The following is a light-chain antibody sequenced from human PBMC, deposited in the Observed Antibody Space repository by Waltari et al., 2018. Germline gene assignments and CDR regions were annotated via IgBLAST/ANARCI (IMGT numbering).Light chain of an antibody. Sequence: DIQMTQSPSSLSASVGDRVTITCRASQDINIYLGWFQQKPGKAPRSLIYDASTVQSGVPSRFSGSGSGTEFTLTISSLQPEDFATYYCQRYETYPYSFGQGTTLEIK. J-gene: IGKJ2*03. CDR1: QDINIY. CDR2: DAS. CDR3: QRYETYPYS. V-gene: IGKV1-16*01.